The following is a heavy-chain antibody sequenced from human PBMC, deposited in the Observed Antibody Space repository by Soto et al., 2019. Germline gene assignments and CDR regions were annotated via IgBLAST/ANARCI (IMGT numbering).Heavy chain of an antibody. CDR3: ARDKLARAVDGVTYDYYYCGMDV. CDR2: IKQDGSEK. V-gene: IGHV3-7*01. Sequence: AVVLIRVRSAAAGFTSGDLCRSRILQAKGKGLEWVANIKQDGSEKYYVDSVKGRFTISRDNAKNSLYLQMNSLRAEDTAVYYCARDKLARAVDGVTYDYYYCGMDVWGQGTTVTVSS. D-gene: IGHD6-19*01. CDR1: GFTSGDLC. J-gene: IGHJ6*02.